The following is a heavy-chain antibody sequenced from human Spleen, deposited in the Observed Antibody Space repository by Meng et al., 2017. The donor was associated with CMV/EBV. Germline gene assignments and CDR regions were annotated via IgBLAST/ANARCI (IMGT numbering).Heavy chain of an antibody. J-gene: IGHJ6*02. D-gene: IGHD2-21*02. CDR2: INWKSGFI. Sequence: SLKISCEASGFTFDDYAMHWVRQVPGKGLGWVSGINWKSGFIGYADSVKGRFTISRDNGKNSLYLQMNSLRADDTALYYCAKDISWEIAAPQGTAIGGMDVWGQGTTVTVSS. CDR1: GFTFDDYA. V-gene: IGHV3-9*01. CDR3: AKDISWEIAAPQGTAIGGMDV.